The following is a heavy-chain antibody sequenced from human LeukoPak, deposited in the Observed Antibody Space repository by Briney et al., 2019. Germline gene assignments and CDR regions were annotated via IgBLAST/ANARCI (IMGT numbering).Heavy chain of an antibody. CDR1: GFTFSNYW. Sequence: GGSLRLSFAASGFTFSNYWMTWVRQAPGKGPEWVAHINQDGSEEHYMDSAKARFTISRDNAKNSLSPQMNSLRAEDTAVYYCVRDGGVSGYDLLDYWGQGTLVTVSS. CDR3: VRDGGVSGYDLLDY. D-gene: IGHD5-12*01. CDR2: INQDGSEE. V-gene: IGHV3-7*01. J-gene: IGHJ4*02.